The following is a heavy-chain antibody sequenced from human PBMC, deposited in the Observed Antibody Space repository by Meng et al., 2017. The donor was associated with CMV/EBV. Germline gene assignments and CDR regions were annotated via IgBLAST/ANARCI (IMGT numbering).Heavy chain of an antibody. CDR1: GFNFDLYT. CDR2: ITSNGGNT. V-gene: IGHV3-43*01. J-gene: IGHJ6*02. CDR3: AKDVRGRMSFYGVDV. D-gene: IGHD3-10*01. Sequence: GESLKISCAASGFNFDLYTMHWIRQVPGKGLEWVSLITSNGGNTNYADSVKGRFTISRDNSKTSLYLQVNSLRSEDTAVYYCAKDVRGRMSFYGVDVWGQGTTVTVSS.